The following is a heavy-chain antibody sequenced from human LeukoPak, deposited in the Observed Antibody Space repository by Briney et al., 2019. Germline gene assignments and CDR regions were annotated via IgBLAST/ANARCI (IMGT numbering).Heavy chain of an antibody. Sequence: SETLSLTCTVSGGSISSYYWSWIRQPAGKGLGWIGRIYTSGSTNYNPSLKSRVTMSVDTSKNQFSLKLSSVTAADTAVYYCARGPKLSSGWPNLDYWGQGTLVTVSS. V-gene: IGHV4-4*07. CDR1: GGSISSYY. J-gene: IGHJ4*02. CDR3: ARGPKLSSGWPNLDY. D-gene: IGHD6-19*01. CDR2: IYTSGST.